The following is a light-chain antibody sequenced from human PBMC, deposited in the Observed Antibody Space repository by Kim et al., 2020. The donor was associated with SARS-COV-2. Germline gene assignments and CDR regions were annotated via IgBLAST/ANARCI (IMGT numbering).Light chain of an antibody. CDR2: GKN. J-gene: IGLJ2*01. CDR1: RLRNYY. Sequence: ACGQTVRITCQGDRLRNYYASWYQQKPGQAPGVVIYGKNNRLSGIPDRFSGSTAGNTASSTITGAQAEDEAVYYCNSRDSSTNHLVFGGGTQLTVL. CDR3: NSRDSSTNHLV. V-gene: IGLV3-19*01.